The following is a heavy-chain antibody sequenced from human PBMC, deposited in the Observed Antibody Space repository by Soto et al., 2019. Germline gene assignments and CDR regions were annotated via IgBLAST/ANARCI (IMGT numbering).Heavy chain of an antibody. D-gene: IGHD5-18*01. CDR2: TYYRSRFFS. V-gene: IGHV6-1*01. Sequence: SQTLSLTCAVSGDNVSSYSAAWNWIRQSPSGGLEWLGRTYYRSRFFSDYADSVKSRIIINPDTSKNQFSLQLKSVTPEDTAVYYCARDRYGNSGWFDPWGQGTPVTVSS. CDR1: GDNVSSYSAA. J-gene: IGHJ5*02. CDR3: ARDRYGNSGWFDP.